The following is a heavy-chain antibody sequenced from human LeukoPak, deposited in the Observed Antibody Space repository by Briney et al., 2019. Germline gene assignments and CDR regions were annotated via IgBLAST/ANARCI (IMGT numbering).Heavy chain of an antibody. D-gene: IGHD1-7*01. CDR1: GGSFSGYY. Sequence: PSETLSLTCAVYGGSFSGYYWSWIRQPPGKGLEWIGEINHSGSTNYNPSLNGRVTISVDTSKNQFPLKLSSVTAADTAVYYCARGLNWNYVRFFDYWGQGTLVTVSS. V-gene: IGHV4-34*01. J-gene: IGHJ4*02. CDR3: ARGLNWNYVRFFDY. CDR2: INHSGST.